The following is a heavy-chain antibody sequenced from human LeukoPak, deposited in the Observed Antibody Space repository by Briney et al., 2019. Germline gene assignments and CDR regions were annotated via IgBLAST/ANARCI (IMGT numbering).Heavy chain of an antibody. CDR1: GGSISSYY. Sequence: SETLSLTCTVSGGSISSYYWSWIRQPPGKGLEWIGYIYYSGSTNYNPSLKSRVTISADTSKNQFSLKLSSVTAADTAVYYCARVVGSGYYFDYWGQGTLVTVSS. CDR2: IYYSGST. D-gene: IGHD3-22*01. V-gene: IGHV4-59*01. J-gene: IGHJ4*02. CDR3: ARVVGSGYYFDY.